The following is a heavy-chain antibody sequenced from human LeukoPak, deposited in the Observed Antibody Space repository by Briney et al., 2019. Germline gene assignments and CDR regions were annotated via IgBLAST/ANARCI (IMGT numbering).Heavy chain of an antibody. Sequence: GGSLRLSCAASGFTVSSHYMSWVRQAPGKGLEWVSLIYSDSSTYYADSVKGRFTISRDNSKNTLYLQMNSLRAEDTAVYYCARDYCSGGSCYFFDYWGQGTLVTVSS. D-gene: IGHD2-15*01. CDR1: GFTVSSHY. J-gene: IGHJ4*02. V-gene: IGHV3-53*01. CDR2: IYSDSST. CDR3: ARDYCSGGSCYFFDY.